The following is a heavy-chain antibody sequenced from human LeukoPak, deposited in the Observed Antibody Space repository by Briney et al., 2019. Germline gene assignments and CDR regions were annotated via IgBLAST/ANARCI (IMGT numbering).Heavy chain of an antibody. V-gene: IGHV4-34*01. Sequence: PSETLSLTCAVYGGSFSGYYWSWIRQPPGKGLEWIGEINHSGSTNYNPSLKSRVTISVDTSKNQFSLKPSSVTAADTAVYYCARINSGSPLRGGMDVWGKGTTVTVSS. D-gene: IGHD5-12*01. CDR2: INHSGST. CDR1: GGSFSGYY. CDR3: ARINSGSPLRGGMDV. J-gene: IGHJ6*04.